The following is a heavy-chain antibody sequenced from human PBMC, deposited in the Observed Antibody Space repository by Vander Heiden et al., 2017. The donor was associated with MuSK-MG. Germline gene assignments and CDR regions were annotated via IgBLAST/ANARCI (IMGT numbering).Heavy chain of an antibody. J-gene: IGHJ3*01. CDR3: ARPGRNTSMIKDDAFDV. CDR1: GYSFSHYW. CDR2: IYPGDSDT. Sequence: EVQLVQSGAAVKKTGESLEISCEGSGYSFSHYWIAWVRQMPGKGLEWMGIIYPGDSDTIYSPSFQGRVTISADKSLSTAYLQWSSLRASDTATYYCARPGRNTSMIKDDAFDVWGQGTMVSVSS. D-gene: IGHD5-18*01. V-gene: IGHV5-51*01.